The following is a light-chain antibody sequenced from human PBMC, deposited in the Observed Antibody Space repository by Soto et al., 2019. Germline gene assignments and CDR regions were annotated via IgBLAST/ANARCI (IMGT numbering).Light chain of an antibody. Sequence: PGERATLSCRASQSVSSYLAWYQQEPGQAPRLLISDASNRATDIPARFSGSGSGTDFTLTISSLEPEDFAVYYCQQRSNWPPFTFGQGTRLEIK. J-gene: IGKJ5*01. CDR3: QQRSNWPPFT. CDR1: QSVSSY. V-gene: IGKV3-11*01. CDR2: DAS.